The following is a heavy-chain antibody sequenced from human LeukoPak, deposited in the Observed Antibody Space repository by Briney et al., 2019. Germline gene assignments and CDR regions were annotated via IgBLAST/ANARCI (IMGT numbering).Heavy chain of an antibody. V-gene: IGHV3-30-3*01. CDR1: GFTFSSYA. CDR3: ARARLDYYYDSSGYYYTAYYYYGMDV. D-gene: IGHD3-22*01. CDR2: ISYDGSNK. Sequence: PGGSLRLSCAASGFTFSSYAMHWVRQAPGKGLEWVAVISYDGSNKYYADSVKGRFTISRDNSKNTLYLQMNSLRAEDTAVYYCARARLDYYYDSSGYYYTAYYYYGMDVWGQGTTVTVSS. J-gene: IGHJ6*02.